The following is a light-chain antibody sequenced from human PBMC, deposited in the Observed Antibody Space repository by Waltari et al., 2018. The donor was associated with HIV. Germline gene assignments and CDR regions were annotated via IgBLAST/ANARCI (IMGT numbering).Light chain of an antibody. V-gene: IGLV1-40*01. Sequence: QSVLTQPPSVSGAPGQRVTISCTGSSSNIGAGYDVPWYRQLPGTAPKLPIYGDNNRPSGVPDRFSGSKSGTSASLAITGLQAEDEANYYCQSYDSSLSGSVVFGGGTKLTVL. CDR3: QSYDSSLSGSVV. J-gene: IGLJ2*01. CDR2: GDN. CDR1: SSNIGAGYD.